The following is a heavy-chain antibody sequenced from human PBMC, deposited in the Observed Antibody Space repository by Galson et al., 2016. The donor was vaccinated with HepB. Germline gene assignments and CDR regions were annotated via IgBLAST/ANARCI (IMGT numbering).Heavy chain of an antibody. CDR2: IWYDT. Sequence: SLRLSCAASGFTFSHYGLHWVRQAPGKGLEWLAVIWYDTYYADSVRGRFTISRDNSHNTLYLQMNSLRVDDTALYYCTKSRLGYSYGYRVDDWGPGTLVTVSS. V-gene: IGHV3-33*06. D-gene: IGHD5-18*01. J-gene: IGHJ4*02. CDR3: TKSRLGYSYGYRVDD. CDR1: GFTFSHYG.